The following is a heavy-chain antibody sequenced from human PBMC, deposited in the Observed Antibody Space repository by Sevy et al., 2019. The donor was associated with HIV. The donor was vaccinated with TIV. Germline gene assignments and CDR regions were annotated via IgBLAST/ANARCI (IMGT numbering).Heavy chain of an antibody. Sequence: GGSLRLSCAASGFTFSSYAMSWVRQAPGKGLEWVSAISGSGGSTYYADSVEGRFTISRDNSKNTLYLQMNSLRAEDTAVYYCAKVVYGSGSYYRRLDPWGQGTLVTVSS. V-gene: IGHV3-23*01. J-gene: IGHJ5*02. D-gene: IGHD3-10*01. CDR2: ISGSGGST. CDR3: AKVVYGSGSYYRRLDP. CDR1: GFTFSSYA.